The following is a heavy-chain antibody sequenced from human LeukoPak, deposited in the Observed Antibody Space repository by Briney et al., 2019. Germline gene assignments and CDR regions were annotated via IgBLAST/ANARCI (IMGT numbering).Heavy chain of an antibody. CDR3: ARDSLFSRIAASDY. CDR1: GYTFTSYG. V-gene: IGHV1-18*01. J-gene: IGHJ4*02. CDR2: ISAYNGNT. Sequence: ASVKVSCKASGYTFTSYGISWVRQAPGQGLEWMGWISAYNGNTNYAQKLQGRVTMTTDTSTSTAYLELRSLRSDDTAVYYCARDSLFSRIAASDYWGQGTLVTVSS. D-gene: IGHD6-6*01.